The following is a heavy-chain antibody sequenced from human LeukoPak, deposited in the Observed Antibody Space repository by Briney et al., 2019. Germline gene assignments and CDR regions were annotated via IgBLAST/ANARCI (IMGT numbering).Heavy chain of an antibody. CDR3: ARASMEDIVVVVAATLDY. V-gene: IGHV3-30-3*01. CDR2: ISYDGSYK. Sequence: GRSLRLSCAASGFTFSSYAMHWVRQAPGKGLEWVAVISYDGSYKYYADSVKGRFTISRDNSKNTLYLQMNSLRAEDTAVYYCARASMEDIVVVVAATLDYWGQGTLVTVSS. CDR1: GFTFSSYA. J-gene: IGHJ4*02. D-gene: IGHD2-15*01.